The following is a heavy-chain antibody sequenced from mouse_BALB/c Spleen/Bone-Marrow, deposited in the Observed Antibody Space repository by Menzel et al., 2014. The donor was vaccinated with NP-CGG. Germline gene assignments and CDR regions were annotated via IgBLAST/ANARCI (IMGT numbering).Heavy chain of an antibody. CDR2: INPSNGGT. J-gene: IGHJ3*01. CDR1: GYTFTSYY. CDR3: TREGDSPFAY. Sequence: LVESGAELVKPGASVKLSCKASGYTFTSYYMYWVKQGPGQGLEWIGEINPSNGGTNFNEKFKSKATLTVDKSSSTAYMQLSSLTSEDSAVYYCTREGDSPFAYWGQGTLVTVSA. D-gene: IGHD2-13*01. V-gene: IGHV1S81*02.